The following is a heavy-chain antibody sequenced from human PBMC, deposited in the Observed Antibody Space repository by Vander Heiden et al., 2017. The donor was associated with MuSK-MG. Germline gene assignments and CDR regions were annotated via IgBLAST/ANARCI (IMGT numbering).Heavy chain of an antibody. CDR1: GFTFSGYA. V-gene: IGHV3-23*01. CDR2: ISGSGGST. Sequence: EVQLLESGGGLVQPGGSLRLSCAASGFTFSGYAMSWVRQAPGKGLEWVSAISGSGGSTYYADSVKGRFTISRDNSKNTLYLQMNSLRAEDTAVYYCAKDHYYDSSGYYEGYWGQGTLVTVSS. D-gene: IGHD3-22*01. CDR3: AKDHYYDSSGYYEGY. J-gene: IGHJ4*02.